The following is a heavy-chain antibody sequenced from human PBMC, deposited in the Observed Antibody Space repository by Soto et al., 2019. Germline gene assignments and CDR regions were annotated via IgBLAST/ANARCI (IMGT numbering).Heavy chain of an antibody. V-gene: IGHV1-18*01. CDR1: GYSFTDYG. J-gene: IGHJ4*02. CDR3: ARERGNYMYFDY. Sequence: QVQLVQSGAEVKKPGASVKVSCKASGYSFTDYGFTWVRQAPGQGLEWMGWVNTYKGNTNYAQKSXGXXTMTTDTSTSTAYMELRGLRSDDTALYYCARERGNYMYFDYWGQGTLVTVSS. CDR2: VNTYKGNT. D-gene: IGHD1-7*01.